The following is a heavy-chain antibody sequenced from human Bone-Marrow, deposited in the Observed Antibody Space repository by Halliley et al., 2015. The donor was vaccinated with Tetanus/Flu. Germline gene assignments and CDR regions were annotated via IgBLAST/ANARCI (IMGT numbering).Heavy chain of an antibody. CDR3: TRNVDAFSGDRGGDN. CDR1: GVSITSGNW. Sequence: TLSLTCAVSGVSITSGNWWTWVRQRPGKGLEWIGEIFRNGGTNYNPSLQSRVTISVDKSKNLFSLKVTSVTASDTAVYYCTRNVDAFSGDRGGDNWGQGTLVTVSS. CDR2: IFRNGGT. D-gene: IGHD2-21*02. V-gene: IGHV4-4*02. J-gene: IGHJ4*02.